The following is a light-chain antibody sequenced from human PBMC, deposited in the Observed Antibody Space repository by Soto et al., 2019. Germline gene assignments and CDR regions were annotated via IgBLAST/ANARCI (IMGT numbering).Light chain of an antibody. J-gene: IGLJ1*01. CDR3: SSYTSTSSFYV. Sequence: SGLTEPGSVAGSPGQSITISCNGDNSDIGNYDFVSWYRQHPGEAPKVLIFDVSNRPSGISNRFSGSKSGNTASLTIYGLQAEDEADYFCSSYTSTSSFYVFGTGTRVTVL. CDR1: NSDIGNYDF. V-gene: IGLV2-14*03. CDR2: DVS.